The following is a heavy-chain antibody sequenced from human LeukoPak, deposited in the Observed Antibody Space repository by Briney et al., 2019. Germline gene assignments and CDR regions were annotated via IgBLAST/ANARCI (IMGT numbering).Heavy chain of an antibody. J-gene: IGHJ4*02. CDR3: ARSLGGAGTPFDY. V-gene: IGHV4-59*01. CDR2: IYYSGST. CDR1: GGSISSYY. D-gene: IGHD6-19*01. Sequence: SETLSLTCTVSGGSISSYYWSWIRQPLGKGLEWIGYIYYSGSTNYNPSLKSRVTISVDTSKNQFSLKLSSVTAADTAVYYCARSLGGAGTPFDYWGQGTLVTVSS.